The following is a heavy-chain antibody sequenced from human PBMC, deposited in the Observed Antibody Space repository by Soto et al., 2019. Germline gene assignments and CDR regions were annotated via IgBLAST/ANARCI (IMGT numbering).Heavy chain of an antibody. J-gene: IGHJ5*02. Sequence: SETLSLTCTVSGGSISSYYWSWIRQPPGKGLEWIGYIYYSGSTNYNPSLKSRVTISVDTSKNQFSLKLSSVTAADTAAYYCARDSFGGDYWFDPWGQGTLVTVSS. D-gene: IGHD2-21*02. CDR2: IYYSGST. CDR3: ARDSFGGDYWFDP. CDR1: GGSISSYY. V-gene: IGHV4-59*01.